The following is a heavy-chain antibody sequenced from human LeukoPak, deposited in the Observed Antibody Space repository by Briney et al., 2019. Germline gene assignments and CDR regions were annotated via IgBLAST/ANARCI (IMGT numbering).Heavy chain of an antibody. Sequence: ASVKVSCKASGYTFTSYYMHWVRQAPGQGLEWMGIINPSGGSTSYAQKFQGRVTMTRDMSTSTAYMELSSLRSEDTAVYYCAREGGPLPQFDYWGQGTLVTVFS. CDR1: GYTFTSYY. J-gene: IGHJ4*02. CDR2: INPSGGST. CDR3: AREGGPLPQFDY. V-gene: IGHV1-46*01. D-gene: IGHD3-16*01.